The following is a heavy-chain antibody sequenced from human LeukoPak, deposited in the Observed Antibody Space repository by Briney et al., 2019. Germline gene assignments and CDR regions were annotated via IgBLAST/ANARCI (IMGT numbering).Heavy chain of an antibody. J-gene: IGHJ4*02. CDR3: ARGGPGRTYYHDSSGC. D-gene: IGHD3-22*01. CDR2: IIPILGIA. CDR1: GGTFSSYA. Sequence: ASVKVSCKASGGTFSSYAISWVRQAPGQGLEWMGRIIPILGIANYAQKFQGRVTITADKSTNTAYMELSSLGSRGTAVYYCARGGPGRTYYHDSSGCWGQGTLVTVSS. V-gene: IGHV1-69*04.